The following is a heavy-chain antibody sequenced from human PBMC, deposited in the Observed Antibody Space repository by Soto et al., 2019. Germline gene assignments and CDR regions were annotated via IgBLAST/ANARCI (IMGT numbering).Heavy chain of an antibody. Sequence: PSETLSLTCAVYGGSFTGLYWSWIRQSPGKGLEWIGEINHSGSTNYNPSLRSRVTISVDTSKNQFSLKLTSATAADTAVYYCARVPRLVVVPAAIDYWGQGTLVTVSS. CDR3: ARVPRLVVVPAAIDY. D-gene: IGHD2-2*01. CDR2: INHSGST. CDR1: GGSFTGLY. V-gene: IGHV4-34*01. J-gene: IGHJ4*02.